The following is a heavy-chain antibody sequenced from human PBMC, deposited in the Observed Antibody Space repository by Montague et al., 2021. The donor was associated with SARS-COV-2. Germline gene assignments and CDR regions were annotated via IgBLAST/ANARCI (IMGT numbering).Heavy chain of an antibody. D-gene: IGHD1-1*01. Sequence: SETLSLTCEVSGGSIRSYYWSWIRQSPGKGLDWIGYVYYTGSTKTNYYLTPRVTLSLAMPKNHSSLRLNYVTAADAAVYYCARAQNICFIANCVNYFALWGLGALVSVSS. V-gene: IGHV4-59*01. CDR1: GGSIRSYY. J-gene: IGHJ4*02. CDR2: VYYTGST. CDR3: ARAQNICFIANCVNYFAL.